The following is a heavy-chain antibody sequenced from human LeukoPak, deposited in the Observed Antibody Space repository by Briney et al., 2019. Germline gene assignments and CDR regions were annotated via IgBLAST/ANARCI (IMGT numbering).Heavy chain of an antibody. CDR3: ARLGMVRGVNYYYGMDV. V-gene: IGHV5-51*01. J-gene: IGHJ6*02. CDR2: IYPGDSDT. CDR1: GYSFTSYW. D-gene: IGHD3-10*01. Sequence: EESLKISCKGSGYSFTSYWIGWVRQMPGKGLEWMGIIYPGDSDTRYSPSFQGQVTISADKSISTAYLQWSSLKASDTAMYYCARLGMVRGVNYYYGMDVWGQGTTVTVSS.